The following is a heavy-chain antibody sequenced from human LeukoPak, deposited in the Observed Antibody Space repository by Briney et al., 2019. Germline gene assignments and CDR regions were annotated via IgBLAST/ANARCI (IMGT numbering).Heavy chain of an antibody. CDR3: ARIAAVGSRQFDS. J-gene: IGHJ4*02. D-gene: IGHD6-13*01. Sequence: GGSLRLSCAASGFNFSDSRMTWVRQAPGTGLEWVANVNKEGTEKHFLDSVEGRFTISRDNAKKSLYLQMRSLRPEDTAVYFCARIAAVGSRQFDSWGQGTLVTVSS. CDR1: GFNFSDSR. V-gene: IGHV3-7*04. CDR2: VNKEGTEK.